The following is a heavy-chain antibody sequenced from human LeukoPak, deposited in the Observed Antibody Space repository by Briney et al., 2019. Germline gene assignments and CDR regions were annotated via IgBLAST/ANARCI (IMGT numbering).Heavy chain of an antibody. V-gene: IGHV1-69*13. CDR3: ARDSSGYYYETDY. CDR2: IIPIFGTA. D-gene: IGHD3-22*01. Sequence: ASVKVSCTASGGTFSSYAISWVRQAPGQGLEWMGGIIPIFGTANYAQKFQGRVTITADESTSTAYMELSSLRSEDTAVYYCARDSSGYYYETDYWGQGTLVTVSS. J-gene: IGHJ4*02. CDR1: GGTFSSYA.